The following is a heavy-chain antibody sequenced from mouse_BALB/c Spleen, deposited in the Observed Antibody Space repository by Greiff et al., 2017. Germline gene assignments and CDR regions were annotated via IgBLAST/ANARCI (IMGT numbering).Heavy chain of an antibody. CDR1: GYTFTSYY. CDR3: ARTKVMDY. J-gene: IGHJ4*01. Sequence: VQLQQPGAELVKPGASVKLSCKASGYTFTSYYMYWVKQRPGQGLEWIGGINPSNGGTNFNEKFKSKATLTADTSSSTAYMQLSSLTSEDSAVYFCARTKVMDYWGQGTSVTVSS. CDR2: INPSNGGT. V-gene: IGHV1-53*01.